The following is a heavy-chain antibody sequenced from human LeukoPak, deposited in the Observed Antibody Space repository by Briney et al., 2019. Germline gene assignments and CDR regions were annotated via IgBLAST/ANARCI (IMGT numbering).Heavy chain of an antibody. J-gene: IGHJ4*02. CDR1: GGSITSYY. D-gene: IGHD2/OR15-2a*01. CDR3: ARHIPGNPYFDY. V-gene: IGHV4-59*08. CDR2: IYHSGST. Sequence: KPSETLSLTCTVSGGSITSYYWSWIRQPPGKGLEWIGYIYHSGSTTYNPPLKSRVTISVETSKNQFSLRLRSVTAADTAVYYCARHIPGNPYFDYWGQGTLVTVS.